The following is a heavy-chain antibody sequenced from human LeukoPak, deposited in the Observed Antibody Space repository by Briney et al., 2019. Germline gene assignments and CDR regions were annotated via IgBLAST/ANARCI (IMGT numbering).Heavy chain of an antibody. D-gene: IGHD2-21*01. V-gene: IGHV1-18*01. CDR3: AVENMVVGEHRYYYYYYMDV. CDR1: GYTFTSYG. CDR2: ISAYNGNT. Sequence: GASVKVSCKASGYTFTSYGISWVRQAPGQGLEWMGWISAYNGNTNYAQKLQGRVTMTTDTSTSTAYMELRSLRSDDTAVYYCAVENMVVGEHRYYYYYYMDVWGKGTTVTVSS. J-gene: IGHJ6*03.